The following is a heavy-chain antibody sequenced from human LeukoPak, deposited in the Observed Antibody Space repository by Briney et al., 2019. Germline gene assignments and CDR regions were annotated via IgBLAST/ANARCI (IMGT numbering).Heavy chain of an antibody. V-gene: IGHV1-18*01. J-gene: IGHJ4*02. D-gene: IGHD3-9*01. CDR1: GYTFTSYG. Sequence: ASVKVSCKPSGYTFTSYGISWVRQAPGQGLEWMGWISGYNGNTNYAQKLQGRVTMTTDTSTSTPYMELKSLRSDGTAVYYSSGSPQGYFDRVQVAPGINIDFWGQGTLVTVSS. CDR2: ISGYNGNT. CDR3: SGSPQGYFDRVQVAPGINIDF.